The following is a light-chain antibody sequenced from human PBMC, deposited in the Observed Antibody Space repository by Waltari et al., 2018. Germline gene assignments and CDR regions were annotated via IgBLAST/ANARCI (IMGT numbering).Light chain of an antibody. CDR3: QQLKSYPWT. CDR2: AAS. Sequence: DSQLTQSPSFLSASIGDRVTITCRASPDITNFLAWYQQKSGAAPKLLIYAASTLQSGVPFRFSGSGSGTEFTLTISGLQPEDFATYYCQQLKSYPWTFGQGTKVEIK. CDR1: PDITNF. J-gene: IGKJ1*01. V-gene: IGKV1-9*01.